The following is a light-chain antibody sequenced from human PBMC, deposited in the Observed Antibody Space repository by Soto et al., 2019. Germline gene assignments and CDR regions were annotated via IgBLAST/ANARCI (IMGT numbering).Light chain of an antibody. V-gene: IGKV3-20*01. Sequence: EIVLTQSPGTLSLSPGERATLACRASQSVSSSYLAWYQQKPGQAPRLLIYGASSRATGIPDRFSGSGSGTDFTLTISRLETDDFAVYYCPQYGSSPTFGQGTKLEIK. CDR3: PQYGSSPT. CDR1: QSVSSSY. CDR2: GAS. J-gene: IGKJ2*01.